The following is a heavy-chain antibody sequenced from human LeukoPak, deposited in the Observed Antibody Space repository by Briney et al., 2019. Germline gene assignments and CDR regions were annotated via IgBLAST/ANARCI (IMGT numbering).Heavy chain of an antibody. CDR1: GYTFISYY. Sequence: KPGASVKVSCKASGYTFISYYMHWVRQAPGQGLEWMGIINPSGGSTSYAQKFQGRVTMTRDTSTSTVYMELSSLRSEDTAVYYCARGEYSSSWYVGGPFDYWGQGTLVTVSS. V-gene: IGHV1-46*01. CDR3: ARGEYSSSWYVGGPFDY. J-gene: IGHJ4*02. CDR2: INPSGGST. D-gene: IGHD6-13*01.